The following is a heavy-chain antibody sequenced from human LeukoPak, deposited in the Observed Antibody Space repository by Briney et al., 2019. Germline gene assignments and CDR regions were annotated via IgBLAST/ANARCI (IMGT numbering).Heavy chain of an antibody. V-gene: IGHV1-46*01. Sequence: ASVKVSCKASGYTFTSYYMHWVRQAPGQGLEWMGIINPSGGSTSYAQKFQGRVTMTRATSTGTVYMELSSLGSEDTAVYFCARSAGFHDYWGQGTLVSVSS. CDR3: ARSAGFHDY. D-gene: IGHD1-14*01. CDR2: INPSGGST. J-gene: IGHJ4*02. CDR1: GYTFTSYY.